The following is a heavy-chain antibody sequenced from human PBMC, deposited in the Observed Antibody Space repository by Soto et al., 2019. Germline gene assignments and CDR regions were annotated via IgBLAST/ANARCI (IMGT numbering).Heavy chain of an antibody. D-gene: IGHD6-13*01. CDR2: IYYSGST. CDR3: ARLPGSSWYPNWFDP. Sequence: SETLSLTYTVSGGSIRSYYWSWIRQPPGKGLEWIGYIYYSGSTNYNPSLKSRVTITVDTSKNQFSLKLSSVTAADTAVYYCARLPGSSWYPNWFDPWGQGTLVTVSS. CDR1: GGSIRSYY. V-gene: IGHV4-59*08. J-gene: IGHJ5*02.